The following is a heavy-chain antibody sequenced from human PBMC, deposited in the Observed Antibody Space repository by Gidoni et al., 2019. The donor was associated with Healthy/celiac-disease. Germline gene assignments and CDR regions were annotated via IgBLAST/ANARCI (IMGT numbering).Heavy chain of an antibody. CDR2: IGWNSGSI. CDR1: GFTFDDYA. Sequence: EVQLVESGGGLVQPGRSLRLSCAASGFTFDDYAMHWVRQGPGKGLEWVSGIGWNSGSIGYADSVKGRFTISRDNAKNSLYLQMNSLRAEDTALYYCAKDACRSTSCEPIHFDYWGQGTLVTVSS. D-gene: IGHD2-2*01. J-gene: IGHJ4*02. V-gene: IGHV3-9*01. CDR3: AKDACRSTSCEPIHFDY.